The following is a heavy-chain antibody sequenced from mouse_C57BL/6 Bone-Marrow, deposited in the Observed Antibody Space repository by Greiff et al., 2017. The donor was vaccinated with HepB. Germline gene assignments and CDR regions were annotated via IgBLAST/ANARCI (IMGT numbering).Heavy chain of an antibody. D-gene: IGHD2-3*01. CDR2: IRFKSDNYTT. V-gene: IGHV6-3*01. Sequence: EVQLVESGGGLVQPGGSMKLSCVASGFTFSNYWMNWVRQSPEQGLEWVAQIRFKSDNYTTHYADSVKGRFTISRDDTTSSVYLQMHNLRAEDTGIYYSAGTSYDGDWGCWGQGTTLTVSS. CDR1: GFTFSNYW. J-gene: IGHJ2*01. CDR3: AGTSYDGDWGC.